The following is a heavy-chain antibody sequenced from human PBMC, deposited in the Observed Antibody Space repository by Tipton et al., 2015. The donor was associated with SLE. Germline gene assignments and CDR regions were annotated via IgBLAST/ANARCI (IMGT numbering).Heavy chain of an antibody. D-gene: IGHD3-3*01. CDR3: AREWVGKLEWSIRGYYYYMDV. Sequence: LRLSCTVSGGSISSGSYYWSWIRQPPGKGLEWIGEINHSGSTNYNPSLKSRVTISVDTSKNQFSLKLSSVTAADTAVYYCAREWVGKLEWSIRGYYYYMDVWGKGTTVTVSS. J-gene: IGHJ6*03. CDR2: INHSGST. CDR1: GGSISSGSYY. V-gene: IGHV4-39*07.